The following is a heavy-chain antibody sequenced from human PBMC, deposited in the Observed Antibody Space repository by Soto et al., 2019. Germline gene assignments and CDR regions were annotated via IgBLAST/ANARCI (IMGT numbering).Heavy chain of an antibody. Sequence: QVQLVESGGRVVQPGRSLRLSCAASGFTFSRHAVHWVRQAPGKGLEWVAVISYDGNSKYYADSVKGRFTISRDNSKNTLYLEMSSLRPEDTAVFYCARDLSRSWSMYYSYYGIDVWGQGTTVTVSS. V-gene: IGHV3-30-3*01. CDR1: GFTFSRHA. CDR3: ARDLSRSWSMYYSYYGIDV. D-gene: IGHD6-13*01. J-gene: IGHJ6*02. CDR2: ISYDGNSK.